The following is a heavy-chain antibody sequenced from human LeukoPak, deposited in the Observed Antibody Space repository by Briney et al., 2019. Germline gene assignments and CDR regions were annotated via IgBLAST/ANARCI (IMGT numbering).Heavy chain of an antibody. Sequence: GGSLRLSCAASGFTFINAWMSWVRQAPGKGLEWVGRIKSKTCGGTTDYAAPVKGRFTISRDDSKNTLYLQMNSLKTEDTAVYYCTTAILRYFDWPPPYYGMDVWGQGTTVTVSS. CDR1: GFTFINAW. CDR3: TTAILRYFDWPPPYYGMDV. V-gene: IGHV3-15*01. D-gene: IGHD3-9*01. J-gene: IGHJ6*02. CDR2: IKSKTCGGTT.